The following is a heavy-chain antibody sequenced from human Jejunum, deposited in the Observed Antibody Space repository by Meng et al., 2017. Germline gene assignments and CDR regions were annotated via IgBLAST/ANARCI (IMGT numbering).Heavy chain of an antibody. D-gene: IGHD3-9*01. J-gene: IGHJ4*02. CDR1: GASFSGYK. CDR2: INHSGST. CDR3: ARRLPYFDTGFYDF. V-gene: IGHV4-34*01. Sequence: GRIKQGGEALLSPSETLSLTCAVYGASFSGYKWNWIRQPPGKGLEWIGEINHSGSTTYNPSLKSRVTMSVDTSKNQFSLKVDSVSAADTAVYYCARRLPYFDTGFYDFWGQGTLVTVSS.